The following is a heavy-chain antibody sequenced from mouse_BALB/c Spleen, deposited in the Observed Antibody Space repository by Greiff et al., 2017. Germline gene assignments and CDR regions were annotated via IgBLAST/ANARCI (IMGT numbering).Heavy chain of an antibody. J-gene: IGHJ3*01. CDR3: ARGDYDYDAWFAY. V-gene: IGHV1S29*02. CDR2: IYPYNGGT. CDR1: GYTFTDYN. Sequence: EVKLQQSGPELVKPGASVKISCKASGYTFTDYNMHWVKQSHGKSLEWIGYIYPYNGGTGYNQKFKSKATLTVDNSSSTAYMELRSLTSEDSAVYYCARGDYDYDAWFAYWGQGTLVTVSA. D-gene: IGHD2-4*01.